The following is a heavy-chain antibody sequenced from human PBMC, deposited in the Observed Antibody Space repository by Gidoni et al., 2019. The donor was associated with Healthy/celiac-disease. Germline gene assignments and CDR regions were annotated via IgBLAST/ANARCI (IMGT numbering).Heavy chain of an antibody. CDR2: ISYDGSNK. V-gene: IGHV3-30*18. Sequence: QVQLVESGGGVVQPGRSLRLSCAASGFTFSSYGMHWVRQAPGKGLEWVAVISYDGSNKYYADSVKGRFTISRDNSKNTLYLQMNSLRAEDTAVYYCAKVSSSRRYYYYYYGMDVWGQGTTVTVSS. CDR3: AKVSSSRRYYYYYYGMDV. D-gene: IGHD6-13*01. CDR1: GFTFSSYG. J-gene: IGHJ6*02.